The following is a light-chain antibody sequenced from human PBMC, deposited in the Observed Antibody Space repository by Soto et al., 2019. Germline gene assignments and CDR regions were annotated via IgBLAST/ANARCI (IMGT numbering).Light chain of an antibody. J-gene: IGKJ4*01. V-gene: IGKV3-15*01. CDR2: GAS. CDR1: QSVNTN. CDR3: QQYNHWPPWLT. Sequence: EIEMTQSPATLSVSPGERATLSCRASQSVNTNLAWYQQKPGQAPRLLIYGASTRAPGIPARFSGSGSVTEFTLTVSSLQSEDFASYYCQQYNHWPPWLTFGGGTKVEVK.